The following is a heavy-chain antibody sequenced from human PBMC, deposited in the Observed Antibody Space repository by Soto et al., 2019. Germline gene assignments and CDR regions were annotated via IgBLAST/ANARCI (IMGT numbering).Heavy chain of an antibody. Sequence: GGSLRLSCAGSGFTFSSYEMNWVRQAPGKGLEWVSAISGSGGSTYYADSVKGRFTISRDNSKNTLYLQMNSLRAEDTAVYYCAKDGRSIAAAGYFDYWGQGTLVTVSS. CDR2: ISGSGGST. J-gene: IGHJ4*02. D-gene: IGHD6-13*01. CDR3: AKDGRSIAAAGYFDY. CDR1: GFTFSSYE. V-gene: IGHV3-23*01.